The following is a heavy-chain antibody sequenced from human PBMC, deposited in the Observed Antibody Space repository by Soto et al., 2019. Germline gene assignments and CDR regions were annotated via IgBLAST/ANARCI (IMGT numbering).Heavy chain of an antibody. D-gene: IGHD4-17*01. CDR2: ISYDGSNK. Sequence: GGSLRLSCAASGFTFSSYGMHWVRQAPGKGLEWVAVISYDGSNKYYADSVKGRFTISRDNSKNTLYLQMNSLRAEDTAVYYCAKDHRTRTVLDAFDIWGQGTMVTVSS. CDR1: GFTFSSYG. V-gene: IGHV3-30*18. CDR3: AKDHRTRTVLDAFDI. J-gene: IGHJ3*02.